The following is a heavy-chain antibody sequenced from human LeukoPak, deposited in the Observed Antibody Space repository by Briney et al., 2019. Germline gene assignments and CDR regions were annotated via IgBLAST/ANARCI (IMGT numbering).Heavy chain of an antibody. CDR1: GFTVSSNS. Sequence: PGGSLRLSCTVSGFTVSSNSMSWVRQAPGKGLEWVSFIYSGDTHYSDSVKGRFTISRDHSKNTLYLQMNSLRAEDTAVYYCAKLPPYCGGDCYIDYWGQGTLVTVSS. CDR3: AKLPPYCGGDCYIDY. J-gene: IGHJ4*02. CDR2: IYSGDT. D-gene: IGHD2-21*02. V-gene: IGHV3-53*01.